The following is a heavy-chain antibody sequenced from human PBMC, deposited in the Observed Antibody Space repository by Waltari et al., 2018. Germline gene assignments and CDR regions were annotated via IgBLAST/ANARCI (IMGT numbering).Heavy chain of an antibody. D-gene: IGHD6-13*01. CDR3: ARGDKYSSSWYYYYGMDV. CDR1: GYTFTSYD. V-gene: IGHV1-8*03. Sequence: QVQLVQSGAEVKKPGASVKVSCKASGYTFTSYDINWVRQATGQGLEWMGWMNPNSGNTGYSQKFQGRVTITRNTSISTAYMELSSLRSEDTAVYYCARGDKYSSSWYYYYGMDVWGQGTTVTVSS. J-gene: IGHJ6*02. CDR2: MNPNSGNT.